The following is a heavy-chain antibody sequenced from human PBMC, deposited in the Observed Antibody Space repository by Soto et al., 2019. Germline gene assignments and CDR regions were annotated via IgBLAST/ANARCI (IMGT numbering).Heavy chain of an antibody. CDR2: ISAYNGNT. V-gene: IGHV1-18*01. J-gene: IGHJ3*02. CDR3: ARSTRTYTMIGAFGI. D-gene: IGHD3-22*01. CDR1: GYTFTIYG. Sequence: GASVKVSCKASGYTFTIYGISWVRQAPGQGLEWMGWISAYNGNTNYAQKLQGRVTMTTDTSTSTAYMELRSLRSDDTAVYYCARSTRTYTMIGAFGIWGQGTMVTVSS.